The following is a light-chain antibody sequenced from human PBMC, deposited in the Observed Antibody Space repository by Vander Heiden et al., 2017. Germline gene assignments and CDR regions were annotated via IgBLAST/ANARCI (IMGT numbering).Light chain of an antibody. CDR2: GAS. Sequence: DIQMTRSPSSLPASVGDRVTITCRASQAIRNNLAWYQQKPGQVPTLLIYGASTLQSGVPSRFSGSGSGTDFTLTISSLQPEDVATYYCQKYNGAFGGGTKVQIK. CDR3: QKYNGA. J-gene: IGKJ4*01. CDR1: QAIRNN. V-gene: IGKV1-27*01.